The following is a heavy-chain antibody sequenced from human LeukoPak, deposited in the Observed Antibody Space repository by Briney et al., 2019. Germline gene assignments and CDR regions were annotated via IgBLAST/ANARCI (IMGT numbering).Heavy chain of an antibody. J-gene: IGHJ4*02. CDR2: ISSNGGTT. D-gene: IGHD7-27*01. CDR1: GFTFSSYG. Sequence: GGSLRLSCSASGFTFSSYGMYWVRQPPGKGLEYVSVISSNGGTTDYAHSVKGSFTISRDHSKNTLYLQMSSRRPEDTAVYYCARGSLGRGWLFDYWGQGTLVTVSS. V-gene: IGHV3-64D*06. CDR3: ARGSLGRGWLFDY.